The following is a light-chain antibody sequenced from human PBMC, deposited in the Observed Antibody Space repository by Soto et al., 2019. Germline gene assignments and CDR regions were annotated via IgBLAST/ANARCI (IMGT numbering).Light chain of an antibody. CDR1: KLGHKY. Sequence: SYELTQPPSVSVSPGQTASITCSGDKLGHKYVCWYQQKPGQSPVLVIYQDTKRPSGIPERFSGSNSGNTATLTISGTQAMDEADYYCQAWDSSTSVFRTGTKLTVL. CDR2: QDT. V-gene: IGLV3-1*01. J-gene: IGLJ1*01. CDR3: QAWDSSTSV.